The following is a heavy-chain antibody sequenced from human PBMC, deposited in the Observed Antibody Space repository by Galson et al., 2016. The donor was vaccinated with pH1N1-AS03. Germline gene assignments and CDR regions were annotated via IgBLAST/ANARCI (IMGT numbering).Heavy chain of an antibody. Sequence: TLSLTCTVSGASISSGYYYWSWIRHHPGKGLEWIGYVFYSGGTYYNPSLKSRFTTSLDTSKNQFSLKLNSVTAAGTAVYFCARGGVMVPTNLEAFDIWGQGTMVTVSS. D-gene: IGHD5-12*01. J-gene: IGHJ3*02. CDR2: VFYSGGT. CDR3: ARGGVMVPTNLEAFDI. V-gene: IGHV4-31*03. CDR1: GASISSGYYY.